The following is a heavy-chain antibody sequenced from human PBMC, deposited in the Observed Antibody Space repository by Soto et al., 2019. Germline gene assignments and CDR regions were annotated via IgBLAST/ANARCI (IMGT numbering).Heavy chain of an antibody. D-gene: IGHD3-16*01. Sequence: ASVKPSCKASGNTFTVNGLSWGRQAPGQGLEWMGWINGYTGNTNYAQKFQGRVTMTTDTSTNTAYLDLWTLISDDTAVYYCARSWVTGKGGIDVWGQGTTVTVSS. V-gene: IGHV1-18*01. CDR3: ARSWVTGKGGIDV. CDR1: GNTFTVNG. CDR2: INGYTGNT. J-gene: IGHJ6*02.